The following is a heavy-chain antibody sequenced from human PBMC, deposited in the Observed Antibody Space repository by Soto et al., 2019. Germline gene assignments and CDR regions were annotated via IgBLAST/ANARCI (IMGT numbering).Heavy chain of an antibody. D-gene: IGHD3-3*01. J-gene: IGHJ6*03. V-gene: IGHV3-74*03. CDR3: GRLGVWSGAYYYMDV. CDR2: INSDGSCT. CDR1: GFTFSSSW. Sequence: QLVESGGGLVQPGGSLRLSCAASGFTFSSSWMDWVRQGPGKGLVWVSRINSDGSCTKYADSVKGRFTISRDNAKNTLFLQMNSARADDTAVYYCGRLGVWSGAYYYMDVWGKGTTVTVSS.